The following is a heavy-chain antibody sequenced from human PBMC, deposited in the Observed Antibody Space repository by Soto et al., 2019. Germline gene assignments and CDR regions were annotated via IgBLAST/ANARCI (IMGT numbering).Heavy chain of an antibody. CDR3: ARGGGFCGADCYKGGIDY. Sequence: QVQLVESGGGVGQPGRSLRLSCAASGFTFSPYTMHWVRQTPGKGLEWVAVISYDGSDKNYADSVRGRFTISRDNSKNTLFLQMNSRRAEDTALYYCARGGGFCGADCYKGGIDYWGQGALVTVSS. J-gene: IGHJ4*02. V-gene: IGHV3-30-3*01. CDR2: ISYDGSDK. D-gene: IGHD2-21*02. CDR1: GFTFSPYT.